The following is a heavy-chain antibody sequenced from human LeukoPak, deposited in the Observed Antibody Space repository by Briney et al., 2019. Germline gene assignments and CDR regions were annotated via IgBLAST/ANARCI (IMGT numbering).Heavy chain of an antibody. V-gene: IGHV3-23*01. J-gene: IGHJ6*04. D-gene: IGHD3-10*02. CDR1: GFTFSSYA. CDR3: AELGITMIGGV. Sequence: GGSLRLSCEASGFTFSSYAMSWVRQAPGKGLEWVSSISGSGGSAYYADSVKGRFTISRDNAKNSLYLQMNSLRAEDTAVYYCAELGITMIGGVWGKGTTVTISS. CDR2: ISGSGGSA.